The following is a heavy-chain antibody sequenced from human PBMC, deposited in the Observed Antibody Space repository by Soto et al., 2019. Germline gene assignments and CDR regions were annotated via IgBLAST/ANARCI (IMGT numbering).Heavy chain of an antibody. CDR1: GFTFSDYY. Sequence: VQLVESGGGLVKPGGSLRLSCAASGFTFSDYYMAWVRQTPGKGLEWIAYIVSGSTYTNYADSVKGRFTISRDNDRESLFLEMNSLRADDTALYYCARVDGESGVDVWGQGTTVSVS. D-gene: IGHD2-21*01. J-gene: IGHJ6*02. CDR3: ARVDGESGVDV. V-gene: IGHV3-11*06. CDR2: IVSGSTYT.